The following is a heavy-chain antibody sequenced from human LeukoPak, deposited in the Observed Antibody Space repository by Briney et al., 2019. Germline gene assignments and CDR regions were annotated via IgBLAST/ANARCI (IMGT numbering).Heavy chain of an antibody. CDR2: IYYSGST. D-gene: IGHD3-22*01. V-gene: IGHV4-59*01. J-gene: IGHJ4*02. CDR3: ARSILRYYYNASGYYPYYFDY. CDR1: GGSISSYY. Sequence: SETLSLTCTVSGGSISSYYWSWIRQPPGKGLEWIGYIYYSGSTNYNPSLKSRVTISVDTSKNQFSLKLSSVTAADTAVYYCARSILRYYYNASGYYPYYFDYWGQGVLVTVSS.